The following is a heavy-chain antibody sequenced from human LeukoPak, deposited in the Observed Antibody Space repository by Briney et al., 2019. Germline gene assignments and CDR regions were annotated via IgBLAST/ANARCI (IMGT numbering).Heavy chain of an antibody. CDR3: AKHPTMVRGVDDGLDR. Sequence: GGSLRLSCAASGFTFSSYTMNWVRQAPGKGLEWVSCISDSSITINYADSVKGRFTISRDNSETTLYLQMNSLRVEDTAEYYCAKHPTMVRGVDDGLDRWGQGTMVTVSS. CDR1: GFTFSSYT. D-gene: IGHD3-10*01. CDR2: ISDSSITI. V-gene: IGHV3-48*01. J-gene: IGHJ3*01.